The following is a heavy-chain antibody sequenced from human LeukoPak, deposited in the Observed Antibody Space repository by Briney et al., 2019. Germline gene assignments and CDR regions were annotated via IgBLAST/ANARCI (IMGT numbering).Heavy chain of an antibody. CDR3: ARVGMATTRGDAFDI. J-gene: IGHJ3*02. CDR1: GGSISGGDYY. Sequence: SQTLSLTCTVSGGSISGGDYYWSWIRQPPGKALEWIGYIYYSGSTYYNPSLKSRVTISVDTSKNQFSLKLSSVTAADTAVYYCARVGMATTRGDAFDIWGQGTMVTVSS. D-gene: IGHD5-24*01. V-gene: IGHV4-30-4*01. CDR2: IYYSGST.